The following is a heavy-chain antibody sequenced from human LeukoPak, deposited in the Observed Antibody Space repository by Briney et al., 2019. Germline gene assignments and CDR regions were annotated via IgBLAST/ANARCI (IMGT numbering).Heavy chain of an antibody. CDR3: ARVPDIAADY. CDR2: INPNSGGT. Sequence: VASVKVSCKASGYTFTDYYIDWVRQAPGQGLEWMGWINPNSGGTNYAQKFQGRVTMTRGTSISTVYVELNGLTSDDTAVYYCARVPDIAADYGGQGTLVTVSS. J-gene: IGHJ4*02. V-gene: IGHV1-2*02. D-gene: IGHD5-12*01. CDR1: GYTFTDYY.